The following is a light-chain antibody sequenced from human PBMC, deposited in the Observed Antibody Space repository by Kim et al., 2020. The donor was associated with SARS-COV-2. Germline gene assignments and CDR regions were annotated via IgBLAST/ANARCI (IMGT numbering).Light chain of an antibody. V-gene: IGKV3-20*01. CDR2: GAS. CDR1: QSVNSNY. Sequence: EIVLTQSPGTLSLSPGERATLSCRASQSVNSNYVAWYQQKPGQAPRLLIHGASNRATGIPDRFSGSGSGTDFTLTISRLEPEDFAVYYCQQYDNSMYTFGQGTKLEI. CDR3: QQYDNSMYT. J-gene: IGKJ2*01.